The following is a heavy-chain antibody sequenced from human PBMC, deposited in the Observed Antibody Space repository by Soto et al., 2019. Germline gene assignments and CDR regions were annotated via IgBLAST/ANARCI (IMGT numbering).Heavy chain of an antibody. Sequence: SETLSLTCTVSGGSISSYYWSWIRQPPGKGLEWIGYIYYSGSTNYNPSLKSRAIISVDKSNNEFSLQLSSMTAADTAVYFCAAHSGSTYGPLDYWGQGTQVTVSS. J-gene: IGHJ4*02. CDR3: AAHSGSTYGPLDY. CDR1: GGSISSYY. V-gene: IGHV4-59*12. CDR2: IYYSGST. D-gene: IGHD3-10*01.